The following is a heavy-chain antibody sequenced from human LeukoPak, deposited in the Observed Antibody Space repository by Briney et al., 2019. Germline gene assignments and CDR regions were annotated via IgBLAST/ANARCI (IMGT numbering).Heavy chain of an antibody. CDR2: TDHNGDT. D-gene: IGHD5/OR15-5a*01. J-gene: IGHJ4*02. Sequence: PSETLSRTCTVYGGTFSGFYWRWIRPPPGTELQWIGETDHNGDTNYITSLKSRITITVATSKHPFSLRLTSLTAADTAVYYCARDYGDVYDWGQGTLVTASS. V-gene: IGHV4-34*01. CDR1: GGTFSGFY. CDR3: ARDYGDVYD.